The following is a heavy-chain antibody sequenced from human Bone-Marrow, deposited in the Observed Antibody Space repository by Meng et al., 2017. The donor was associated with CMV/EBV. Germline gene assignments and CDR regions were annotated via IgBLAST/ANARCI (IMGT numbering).Heavy chain of an antibody. CDR3: ARFAGTTRDYFDY. Sequence: ASGFTFRSCAMQGVRQAPGKRLEWVAVISYDGSNKYYADSVKGRFTISRDNSKNTLYLQMNSLRAEDTAVYYCARFAGTTRDYFDYWGQGTLVTVSS. CDR1: GFTFRSCA. J-gene: IGHJ4*02. V-gene: IGHV3-30-3*01. D-gene: IGHD1-7*01. CDR2: ISYDGSNK.